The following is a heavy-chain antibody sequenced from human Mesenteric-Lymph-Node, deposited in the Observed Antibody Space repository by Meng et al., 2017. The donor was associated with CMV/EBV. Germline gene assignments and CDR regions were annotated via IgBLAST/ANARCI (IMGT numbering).Heavy chain of an antibody. CDR2: IRYDGSNK. V-gene: IGHV3-30*02. J-gene: IGHJ4*02. Sequence: GGSLRLSCAASGFTFSSYGMHWVRQAPGKGLEWVAFIRYDGSNKYYADSVKGRFTISRENSKNTLYLQMNSLRAEDTAVYYCAKDYVWGSYRYTGFDYWGQGTLVTVSS. D-gene: IGHD3-16*02. CDR1: GFTFSSYG. CDR3: AKDYVWGSYRYTGFDY.